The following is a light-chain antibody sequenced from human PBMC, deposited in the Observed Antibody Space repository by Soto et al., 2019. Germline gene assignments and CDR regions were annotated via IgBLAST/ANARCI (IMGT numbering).Light chain of an antibody. CDR1: QSISRW. Sequence: DIQMTQSPSAVSGYVGDRVSITCRASQSISRWLAWYQQKPGKAPKLLIFAASSLKTAVPSRFSGSGAGTDFTLTISNLQHEDFATYYCQQTSSLPPTFGHGTRLEI. CDR3: QQTSSLPPT. CDR2: AAS. J-gene: IGKJ5*01. V-gene: IGKV1-12*01.